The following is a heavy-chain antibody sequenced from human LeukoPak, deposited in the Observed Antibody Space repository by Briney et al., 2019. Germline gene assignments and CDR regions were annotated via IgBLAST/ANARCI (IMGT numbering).Heavy chain of an antibody. V-gene: IGHV3-9*01. CDR1: GFTFDDYA. CDR3: AKDEGDSYYWYFDL. D-gene: IGHD2-21*02. J-gene: IGHJ2*01. Sequence: GGSLRLSCAASGFTFDDYAMPWVRQAPGKGLEWVSGISWNSGSIGYADSVKGRFTISRDNAKNSLYLQMNSLRAEDTALYYCAKDEGDSYYWYFDLWGRGTLVTVSS. CDR2: ISWNSGSI.